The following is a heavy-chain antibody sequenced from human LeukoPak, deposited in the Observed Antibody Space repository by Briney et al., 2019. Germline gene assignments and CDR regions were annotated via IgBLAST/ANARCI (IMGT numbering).Heavy chain of an antibody. D-gene: IGHD3-10*01. CDR3: ARTGYYASGSSYYYGIDV. CDR2: IFYSGST. Sequence: SETLSLTCTVSGVPINNLYWSWIRQPPGKGLEWIGYIFYSGSTNYNPSLESRVTISIDTSKNQFSLRVNSQPAADTAVYYCARTGYYASGSSYYYGIDVWGQGTTVTVSS. CDR1: GVPINNLY. J-gene: IGHJ6*02. V-gene: IGHV4-59*08.